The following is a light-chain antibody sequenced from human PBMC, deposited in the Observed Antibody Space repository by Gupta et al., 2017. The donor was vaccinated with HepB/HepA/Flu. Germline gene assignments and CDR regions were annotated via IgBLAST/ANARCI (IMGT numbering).Light chain of an antibody. Sequence: QSALTQPPSASGSPGQSVTISCTGTSSYVGYYNHVSWYQQHPGKAPRLLIYEVTKRPSGVPDRFSAAKSGNTASLTVSGLQAEDEADYYCSSHIGSNNCVFGTGTKVTVL. CDR3: SSHIGSNNCV. CDR2: EVT. V-gene: IGLV2-8*01. J-gene: IGLJ1*01. CDR1: SSYVGYYNH.